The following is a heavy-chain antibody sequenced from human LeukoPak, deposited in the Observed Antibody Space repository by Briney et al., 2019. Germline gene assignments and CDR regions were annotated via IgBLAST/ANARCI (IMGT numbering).Heavy chain of an antibody. CDR2: ISGSGGST. D-gene: IGHD3-9*01. CDR3: AKGALRYFDWSFFDY. CDR1: GFTFSSYA. J-gene: IGHJ4*02. Sequence: GGSLRLSCAASGFTFSSYAMSWVRQAPGKGLEWVSAISGSGGSTYYADSVKGRFTVSRDNSKNTLYLQMKSLRAEDTAVYYCAKGALRYFDWSFFDYWGQGTLVTVSS. V-gene: IGHV3-23*01.